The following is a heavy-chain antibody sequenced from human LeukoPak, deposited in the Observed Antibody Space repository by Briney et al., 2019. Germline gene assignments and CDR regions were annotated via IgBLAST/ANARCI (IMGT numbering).Heavy chain of an antibody. V-gene: IGHV1-2*02. CDR2: INPNSGGT. D-gene: IGHD6-13*01. CDR1: GYTFTGYY. CDR3: ARAPGTIAAAGTCYFDY. Sequence: ASVKVSCKASGYTFTGYYMHWVRQAPGQGLEWMGWINPNSGGTNYAQKFQGRVTMTRDTSISTAYMELSRLRSDDTAVYYCARAPGTIAAAGTCYFDYWGQGTLVTVSS. J-gene: IGHJ4*02.